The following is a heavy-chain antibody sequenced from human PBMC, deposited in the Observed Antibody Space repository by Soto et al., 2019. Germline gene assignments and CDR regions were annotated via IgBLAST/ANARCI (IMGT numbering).Heavy chain of an antibody. CDR1: GFTFSSYG. V-gene: IGHV3-30*18. J-gene: IGHJ4*02. CDR2: ISYDGNKK. D-gene: IGHD3-16*01. CDR3: AKDGLMITFGGVTH. Sequence: QVQLVESGGGVVQPGRSLRLSCAASGFTFSSYGMHWVRQAPGKGLEWVAVISYDGNKKNYADSVKGRFTISRDNSKNTLYLQMNSLRAEDTAVYYCAKDGLMITFGGVTHWGQGTLVTVSS.